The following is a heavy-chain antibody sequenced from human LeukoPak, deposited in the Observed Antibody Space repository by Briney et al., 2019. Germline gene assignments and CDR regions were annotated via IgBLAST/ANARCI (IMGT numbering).Heavy chain of an antibody. Sequence: GGSLRLSCAASGFTFSSYSMNWVRQAPGKGLEWVSSISSSSSYIYYADSVEGRFTISRDNAKNSLYLQMNSLRAEDTAVYYCARASEGGGGEDYWGQGTLVTVSS. CDR3: ARASEGGGGEDY. CDR1: GFTFSSYS. D-gene: IGHD3-16*01. J-gene: IGHJ4*02. CDR2: ISSSSSYI. V-gene: IGHV3-21*01.